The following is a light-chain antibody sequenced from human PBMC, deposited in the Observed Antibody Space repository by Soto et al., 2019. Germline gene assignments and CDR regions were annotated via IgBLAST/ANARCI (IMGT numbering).Light chain of an antibody. CDR2: DSS. CDR3: QQYNSYSGT. J-gene: IGKJ4*01. Sequence: DIQMTQSPSTLFASVGDRVTITCRASQSVRNWLAWYQQKPGRAPQLLIYDSSTLEPGVPSRFRGSGSGTEFTLTINGLQPDDFATYYCQQYNSYSGTFGGGTKVDIK. CDR1: QSVRNW. V-gene: IGKV1-5*01.